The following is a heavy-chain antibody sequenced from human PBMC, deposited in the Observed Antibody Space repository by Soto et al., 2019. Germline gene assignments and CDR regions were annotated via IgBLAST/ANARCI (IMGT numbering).Heavy chain of an antibody. J-gene: IGHJ4*02. CDR3: ARDHIATAGTLDY. V-gene: IGHV4-61*01. D-gene: IGHD6-13*01. Sequence: SETLSLTCSVSGVSVSSPSHYWSWIRQPPGKELEWIGYIFYRGYTNYNPSLKSRVTISLDTSKNQFSLKPNSVTTADTAVYYCARDHIATAGTLDYWGPGTLVTVSS. CDR1: GVSVSSPSHY. CDR2: IFYRGYT.